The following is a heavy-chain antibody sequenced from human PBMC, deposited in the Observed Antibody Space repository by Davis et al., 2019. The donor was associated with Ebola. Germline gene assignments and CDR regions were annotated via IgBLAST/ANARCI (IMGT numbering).Heavy chain of an antibody. CDR2: IDWDDDK. Sequence: SGPTLVKPTQTLTLTCTFSGFSLSTSGMCVSWIRQPPGKALEWLALIDWDDDKYYSTSLKTRLTISKDTSKNQVVLTMTNMDPVDTATYYCALSDGDPRLAAEYFQDWGQGTLVTVSS. J-gene: IGHJ1*01. V-gene: IGHV2-70*01. CDR1: GFSLSTSGMC. CDR3: ALSDGDPRLAAEYFQD. D-gene: IGHD4-17*01.